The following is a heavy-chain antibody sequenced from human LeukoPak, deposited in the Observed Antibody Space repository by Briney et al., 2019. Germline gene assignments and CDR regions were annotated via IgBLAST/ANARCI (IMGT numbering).Heavy chain of an antibody. CDR3: ASLLSPGYCGSTSCQEH. Sequence: PSETLSLTCTVSGGSISSGDYYWSWIRQPPGKGLEWIGYIYYSGSTYYNPSLKSRVTISVDTSKNQFSLKLSSVTAADTAVYYCASLLSPGYCGSTSCQEHWGQGTLVTVSS. CDR1: GGSISSGDYY. V-gene: IGHV4-30-4*01. J-gene: IGHJ4*02. CDR2: IYYSGST. D-gene: IGHD2-2*01.